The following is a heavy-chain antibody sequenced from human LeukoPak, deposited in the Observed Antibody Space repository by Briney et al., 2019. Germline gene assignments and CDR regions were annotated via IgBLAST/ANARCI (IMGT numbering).Heavy chain of an antibody. CDR2: ISGSGGST. CDR3: AKDAYYYDSSGYEY. V-gene: IGHV3-23*01. D-gene: IGHD3-22*01. CDR1: GGTFSSYA. J-gene: IGHJ4*02. Sequence: SCKASGGTFSSYAMSWVRQAPGKGLEWVSAISGSGGSTYYADSVKVRFTISRDNSKNTLYLQMNSLRAEDTAVYYCAKDAYYYDSSGYEYWGQGTLVTVSS.